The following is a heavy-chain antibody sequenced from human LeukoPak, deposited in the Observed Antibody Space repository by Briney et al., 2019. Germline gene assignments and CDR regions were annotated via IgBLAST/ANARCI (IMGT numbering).Heavy chain of an antibody. CDR2: ISSSSSYT. V-gene: IGHV3-11*06. CDR3: ARVVCSGGSCFADY. CDR1: GFTFSDYY. Sequence: GGSLRLSCAASGFTFSDYYVSWIRQAPGKGLEWVSYISSSSSYTNYADSVKGRFTISRDNAKNSLYLQMNSLRAEDTAVYYCARVVCSGGSCFADYWGQGTLVTVSS. D-gene: IGHD2-15*01. J-gene: IGHJ4*02.